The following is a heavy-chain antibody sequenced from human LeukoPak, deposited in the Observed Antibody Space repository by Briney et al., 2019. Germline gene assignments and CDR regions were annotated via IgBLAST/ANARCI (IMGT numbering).Heavy chain of an antibody. Sequence: GGSLRLSCAASGFSLRTYWMHWVRQVPGKGLVWVSRINSDGSSTAYTDSVKGRFTISRDNARNSLYLQMNSLRAEDTAVYYCARSRRDNYYYYYGMDVWGQGTTVTVSS. CDR1: GFSLRTYW. V-gene: IGHV3-74*03. D-gene: IGHD5-24*01. J-gene: IGHJ6*02. CDR3: ARSRRDNYYYYYGMDV. CDR2: INSDGSST.